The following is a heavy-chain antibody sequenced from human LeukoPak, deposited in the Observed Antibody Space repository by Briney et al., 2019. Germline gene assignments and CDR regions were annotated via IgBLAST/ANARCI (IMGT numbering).Heavy chain of an antibody. J-gene: IGHJ4*02. CDR2: IASDGSST. CDR3: ARGRPHGNDY. Sequence: GGSLRLSCAASGFTFSSYAMSWVRQVPGKGLVWVSRIASDGSSTTYADSVKGRFSISRDNAKNTLYLQMNSLRVEDTAVYYCARGRPHGNDYWGQGTLVTVSS. V-gene: IGHV3-74*01. D-gene: IGHD4-23*01. CDR1: GFTFSSYA.